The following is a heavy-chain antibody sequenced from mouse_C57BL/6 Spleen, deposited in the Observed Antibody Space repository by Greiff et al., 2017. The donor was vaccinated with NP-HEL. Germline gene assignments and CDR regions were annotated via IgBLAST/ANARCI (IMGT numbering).Heavy chain of an antibody. CDR2: SRNKANDYTT. CDR3: ARDAGGPFDY. D-gene: IGHD3-3*01. CDR1: GFTFSDFY. Sequence: EVQVVESGGGLVQSGRSLRLSCATSGFTFSDFYMEWVRQAPGKGLEWIAASRNKANDYTTEYSASVKGRFIVSRDTSQSILYLQMNALRAEDTAIYYCARDAGGPFDYWGQGTTLTVSS. V-gene: IGHV7-1*01. J-gene: IGHJ2*01.